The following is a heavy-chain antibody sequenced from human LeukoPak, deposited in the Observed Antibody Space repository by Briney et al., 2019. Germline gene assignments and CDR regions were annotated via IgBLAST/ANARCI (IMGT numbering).Heavy chain of an antibody. Sequence: GSLRLSCTASGFTFGDYAMSWVRQAPGKGLEWVGFIRSKAYGGTTEYAASVKGRFTISRDDSKSIAYLQMNSLKTEDTAVYYCTRVGTTYYFDYWGQGTLVTVSS. D-gene: IGHD1-1*01. CDR2: IRSKAYGGTT. CDR3: TRVGTTYYFDY. CDR1: GFTFGDYA. V-gene: IGHV3-49*04. J-gene: IGHJ4*02.